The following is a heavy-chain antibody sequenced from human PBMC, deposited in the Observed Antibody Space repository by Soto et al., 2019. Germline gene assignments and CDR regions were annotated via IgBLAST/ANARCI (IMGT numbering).Heavy chain of an antibody. V-gene: IGHV1-69*13. J-gene: IGHJ6*02. Sequence: GASVKVSCKASGGTFSSYAISWVRQAPGQGLEWMGGIIPIFGTANYAQRFQGRVTITADESTSTAYMELSSLRSEDTAVYYCARVRITMVRGVIGGVYYYGMDVWGQGTTVTVSS. CDR3: ARVRITMVRGVIGGVYYYGMDV. CDR2: IIPIFGTA. CDR1: GGTFSSYA. D-gene: IGHD3-10*01.